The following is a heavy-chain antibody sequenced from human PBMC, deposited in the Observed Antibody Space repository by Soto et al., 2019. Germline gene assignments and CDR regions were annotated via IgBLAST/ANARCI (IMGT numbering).Heavy chain of an antibody. Sequence: QVQLVQTGAEVKEPGASVKVSCKASGYTFTNYGISWVLQAPGQGLEWMGWISCNNGDANYVQSLRGRVTMTTDTSTSSVYMELRSLRADDTAVYYCARDGDGSGRHYEYWGQGTLVTVSS. CDR1: GYTFTNYG. J-gene: IGHJ4*02. CDR3: ARDGDGSGRHYEY. CDR2: ISCNNGDA. D-gene: IGHD3-10*01. V-gene: IGHV1-18*01.